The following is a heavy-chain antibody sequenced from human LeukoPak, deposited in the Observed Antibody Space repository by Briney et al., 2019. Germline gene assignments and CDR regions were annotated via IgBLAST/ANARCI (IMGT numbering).Heavy chain of an antibody. CDR1: GFTFTTYW. Sequence: GESLRLSCAASGFTFTTYWMSWVRQAPGKGLEWVANIKQDGSEKYYVDSVKGRFTISRDNAKNSLYLQMNSLRAEDTAVYYCARDPLWFGELFPGGAFDYWGQGTLVTVSS. CDR2: IKQDGSEK. D-gene: IGHD3-10*01. J-gene: IGHJ4*02. V-gene: IGHV3-7*01. CDR3: ARDPLWFGELFPGGAFDY.